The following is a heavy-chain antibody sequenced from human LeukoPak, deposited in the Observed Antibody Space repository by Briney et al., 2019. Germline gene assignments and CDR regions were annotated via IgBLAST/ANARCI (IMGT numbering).Heavy chain of an antibody. J-gene: IGHJ4*02. CDR1: GYTFTSYY. CDR3: ARIDYYGSGSYFDPGDY. Sequence: GASVKVSCKASGYTFTSYYMHWVRQAPGQGLEWMGWINPNSGGTNYAQKFQGRVTMTRDTSISTAYMELSRLRSDDTAVYYCARIDYYGSGSYFDPGDYWGQGTLVTVSS. D-gene: IGHD3-10*01. CDR2: INPNSGGT. V-gene: IGHV1-2*02.